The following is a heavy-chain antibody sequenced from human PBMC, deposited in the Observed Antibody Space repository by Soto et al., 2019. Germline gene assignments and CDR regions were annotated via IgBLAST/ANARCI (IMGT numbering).Heavy chain of an antibody. CDR3: ARESEDLTSNFDY. Sequence: WGSLRLSCAASGFTYTGYSMNWVRQAPGKGLEWVSSISSTTNYIYYGDSMKGRFTISRDNAKNSLYLEMNSLRAEDTAVYYCARESEDLTSNFDYWGQGTLVTVSS. V-gene: IGHV3-21*06. CDR1: GFTYTGYS. CDR2: ISSTTNYI. J-gene: IGHJ4*02.